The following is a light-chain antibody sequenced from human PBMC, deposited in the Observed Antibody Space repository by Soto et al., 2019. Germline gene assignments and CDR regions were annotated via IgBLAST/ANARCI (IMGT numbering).Light chain of an antibody. Sequence: DIVMTQSPLSLPVTPGEPASISCRSSQSLLHSNGYNYLDWYLQKPGQSPQLLIYLGSNRASGVPDRFSCSGSGTDFTLKISRVEDDDVGVYYCMQDLQTLFTLGPGTKVDIK. J-gene: IGKJ3*01. CDR3: MQDLQTLFT. CDR2: LGS. CDR1: QSLLHSNGYNY. V-gene: IGKV2-28*01.